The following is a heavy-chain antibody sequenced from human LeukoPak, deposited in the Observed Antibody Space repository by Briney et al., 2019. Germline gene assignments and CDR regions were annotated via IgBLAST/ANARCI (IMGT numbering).Heavy chain of an antibody. Sequence: PSETLSLTCTVSGGYIDSISTRSFYWSWIRQPPGKGLEWIGEINHSGSTNYNPSLKSRVTISVDTSKNQFSLRLRSVTAADTAVYYCPRQIASAGTAGFDFWGQGALVTVSS. CDR2: INHSGST. V-gene: IGHV4-39*07. D-gene: IGHD6-13*01. CDR3: PRQIASAGTAGFDF. CDR1: GGYIDSISTRSFY. J-gene: IGHJ4*02.